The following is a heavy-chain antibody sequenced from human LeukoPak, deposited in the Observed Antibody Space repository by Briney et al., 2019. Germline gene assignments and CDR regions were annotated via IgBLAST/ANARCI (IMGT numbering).Heavy chain of an antibody. D-gene: IGHD5-12*01. CDR2: IYHSGST. Sequence: NSSETLSLTCAVSGGSISSSNWWSWVRQPPGKGLEWIGEIYHSGSTNYNPSLKSRVTISVDTSKNQFSLKLSSVTAADTAVYYCARVTSGYDYGGAYYYYYMDVWGKGTTVTVSS. J-gene: IGHJ6*03. CDR3: ARVTSGYDYGGAYYYYYMDV. V-gene: IGHV4-4*02. CDR1: GGSISSSNW.